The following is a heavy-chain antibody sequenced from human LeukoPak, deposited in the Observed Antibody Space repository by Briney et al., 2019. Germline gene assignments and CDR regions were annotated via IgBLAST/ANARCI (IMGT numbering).Heavy chain of an antibody. CDR3: ARSGVGATIGNY. J-gene: IGHJ4*02. CDR2: IYYSGST. CDR1: GGSFSGYY. Sequence: SETLSLTCAVYGGSFSGYYWSWIRQPPGKGLEWIGYIYYSGSTNYNPSLKSRVTISVDTSKNQFSLKLSSVTAADTAVYYCARSGVGATIGNYWGQGTLVTVSS. D-gene: IGHD1-26*01. V-gene: IGHV4-59*01.